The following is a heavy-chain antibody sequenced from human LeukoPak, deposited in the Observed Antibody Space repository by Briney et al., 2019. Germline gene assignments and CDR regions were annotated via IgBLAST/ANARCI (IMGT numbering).Heavy chain of an antibody. CDR2: ISYDGSNK. J-gene: IGHJ4*02. CDR1: GFTFSSYG. CDR3: AKGHDYVGNSGGY. V-gene: IGHV3-30*18. Sequence: GGSLRLSCAASGFTFSSYGMHWVRQAPGKGLEWVAVISYDGSNKYYADSVKGRFTISRDNSKNTLYLQMNSLRAEDTAVYYCAKGHDYVGNSGGYWGQGPLVTVSS. D-gene: IGHD4-23*01.